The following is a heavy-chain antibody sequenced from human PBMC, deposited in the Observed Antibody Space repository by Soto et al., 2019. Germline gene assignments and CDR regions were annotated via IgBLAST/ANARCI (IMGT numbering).Heavy chain of an antibody. D-gene: IGHD3-22*01. CDR1: GGSISSYY. V-gene: IGHV4-59*08. J-gene: IGHJ6*02. CDR2: IYYSGST. CDR3: AGSGYYHNSGMDV. Sequence: SETLSLTCTVSGGSISSYYWNWIRQSPGKGLEWIGYIYYSGSTNYNPSLKSRVTISVDTSKNQFSLKLSSVTAADTTVYYCAGSGYYHNSGMDVWGQGTTVTVSS.